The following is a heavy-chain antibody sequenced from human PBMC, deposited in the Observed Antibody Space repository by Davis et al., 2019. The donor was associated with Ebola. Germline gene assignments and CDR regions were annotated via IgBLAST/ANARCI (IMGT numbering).Heavy chain of an antibody. D-gene: IGHD3-9*01. CDR1: GFTFSSYG. CDR2: ISYDGSNK. CDR3: ARDDADILTGYYNY. V-gene: IGHV3-30*03. Sequence: PGGSLRLSCAASGFTFSSYGMHWVRQAPGKGLEWVAVISYDGSNKYYADSVKGRFTISRDNSKNTLYLQMNSLRAEDTAVYYCARDDADILTGYYNYWGQGTLVTVSS. J-gene: IGHJ4*02.